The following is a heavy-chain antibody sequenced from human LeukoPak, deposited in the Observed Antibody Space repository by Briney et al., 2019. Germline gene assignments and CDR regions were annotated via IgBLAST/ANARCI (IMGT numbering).Heavy chain of an antibody. V-gene: IGHV3-48*03. D-gene: IGHD1-7*01. J-gene: IGHJ4*02. CDR1: GFTFSSYE. CDR2: ISSSGSTI. CDR3: ARDLAYNWNYGIDY. Sequence: PGGSLRLSCAASGFTFSSYEMNWVRQAPGKGLELVSYISSSGSTIYYADSVKGRFTISRDNAKNSLYLQMNSLRAEDTAVYYCARDLAYNWNYGIDYWGQGTLVTVSS.